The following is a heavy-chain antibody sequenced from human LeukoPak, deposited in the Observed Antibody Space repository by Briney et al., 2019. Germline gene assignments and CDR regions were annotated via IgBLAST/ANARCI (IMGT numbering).Heavy chain of an antibody. CDR3: ASNSAYYYYGMDV. J-gene: IGHJ6*02. D-gene: IGHD2-21*01. CDR1: GYTFASYY. V-gene: IGHV1-46*01. CDR2: INPSGGST. Sequence: WASVKVSCKASGYTFASYYMHWVRQAPGQGLEWMGIINPSGGSTSYAQKFQGRVTMTRDTSTSTVYMELSSLRSEDTAVYYCASNSAYYYYGMDVWGQGTTVTVSS.